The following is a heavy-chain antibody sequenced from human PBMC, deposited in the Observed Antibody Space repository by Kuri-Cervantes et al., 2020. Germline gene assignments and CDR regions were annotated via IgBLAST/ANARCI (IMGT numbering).Heavy chain of an antibody. CDR2: INHRGST. V-gene: IGHV4-34*01. D-gene: IGHD6-13*01. J-gene: IGHJ5*02. CDR3: ARSFQQQLVHDWFDP. Sequence: GSLRLSCAVYGGSFSGCYWSWIRQPPGKGLEWIGEINHRGSTNYKLSLKNRVTISVDTSKNQFSLNLSSVTAADTAIYFCARSFQQQLVHDWFDPWGQGTLVTVSS. CDR1: GGSFSGCY.